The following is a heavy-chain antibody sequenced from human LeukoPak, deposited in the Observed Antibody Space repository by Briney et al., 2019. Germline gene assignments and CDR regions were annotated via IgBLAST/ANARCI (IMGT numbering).Heavy chain of an antibody. Sequence: SGGSLRLSCAASGFPFSSYAMSWVRQTPGKGLEWVSGISAGGGSTYYADSVKGRLTISRDNSKNTLYLQMDSLRAEDTAIYYCAKAYGSGNYHHYFDYWGQGTLVTVSP. D-gene: IGHD3-10*01. V-gene: IGHV3-23*01. CDR2: ISAGGGST. CDR3: AKAYGSGNYHHYFDY. CDR1: GFPFSSYA. J-gene: IGHJ4*02.